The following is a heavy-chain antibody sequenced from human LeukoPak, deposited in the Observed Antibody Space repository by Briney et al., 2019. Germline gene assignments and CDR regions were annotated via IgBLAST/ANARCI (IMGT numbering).Heavy chain of an antibody. V-gene: IGHV1-2*02. J-gene: IGHJ4*02. D-gene: IGHD7-27*01. CDR3: AKFDQDWGTFDY. CDR2: IKPDSGDT. Sequence: ASVKVSCKASGYIFTGYYLHWVRQAPGQGLEWMGWIKPDSGDTHYVQKFQGRVTMTRDTSITTAYMELSLRTDDTAVYYCAKFDQDWGTFDYWGQGTVVTVSS. CDR1: GYIFTGYY.